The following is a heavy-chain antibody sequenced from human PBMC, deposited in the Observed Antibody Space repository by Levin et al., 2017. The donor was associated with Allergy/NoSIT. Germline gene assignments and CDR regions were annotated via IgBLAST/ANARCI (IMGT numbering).Heavy chain of an antibody. D-gene: IGHD6-19*01. Sequence: ASVKVSCKASGYTFTNYAVQWVRQAPGQRLEWMGWINAGNGNTKYSQKSQGRVTITRDASASTAYMELSSLRSEDTAVYYCARAIWSSALVGYYFDYWGQGTLVTVSS. V-gene: IGHV1-3*01. CDR3: ARAIWSSALVGYYFDY. CDR2: INAGNGNT. CDR1: GYTFTNYA. J-gene: IGHJ4*02.